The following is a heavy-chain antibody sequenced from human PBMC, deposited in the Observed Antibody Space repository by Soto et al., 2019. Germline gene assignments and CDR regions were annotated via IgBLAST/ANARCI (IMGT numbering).Heavy chain of an antibody. V-gene: IGHV4-39*01. D-gene: IGHD3-22*01. Sequence: PSETLSLTCRVSDGSMNSDSSYWGWIRQPPGKGLEWIGVINHSGSTYHNLSLKGRVTMSVDASRNQFSLKLTSMTAADTAVYYCARLGGYVSVGYYYLCHSWGQGTMVTVYS. J-gene: IGHJ4*02. CDR2: INHSGST. CDR3: ARLGGYVSVGYYYLCHS. CDR1: DGSMNSDSSY.